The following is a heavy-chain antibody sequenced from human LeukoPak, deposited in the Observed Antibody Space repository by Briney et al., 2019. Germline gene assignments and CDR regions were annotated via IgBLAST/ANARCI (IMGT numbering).Heavy chain of an antibody. CDR3: AGRAQTTGWSFDY. Sequence: SETLSLTCIASGGSISSYYWSWIRQPAGKGLEWIGQIHSSGSTNCNPSLKCRVAMSVDTSKNQFSLELSSVTAADTAVYYCAGRAQTTGWSFDYWGQGALVTVSS. D-gene: IGHD6-19*01. V-gene: IGHV4-4*07. CDR1: GGSISSYY. J-gene: IGHJ4*02. CDR2: IHSSGST.